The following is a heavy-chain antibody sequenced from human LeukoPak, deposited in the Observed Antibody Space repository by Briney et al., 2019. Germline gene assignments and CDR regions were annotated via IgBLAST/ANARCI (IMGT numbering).Heavy chain of an antibody. Sequence: GGSLRLSCAASGFTFSDYYMSWIRQAPGKGLEWFSYISSSGSTIYYADSVKGRFTISRDNAKNSLYLQMNSLRAEDTAVYYCARSSIAARPFYMDVWGKGTTVTVSS. CDR1: GFTFSDYY. V-gene: IGHV3-11*04. CDR3: ARSSIAARPFYMDV. D-gene: IGHD6-6*01. CDR2: ISSSGSTI. J-gene: IGHJ6*03.